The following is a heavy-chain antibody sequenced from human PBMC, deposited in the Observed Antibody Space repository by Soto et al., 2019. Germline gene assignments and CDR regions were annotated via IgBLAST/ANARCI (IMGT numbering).Heavy chain of an antibody. V-gene: IGHV3-23*01. Sequence: EVQLLESGGGLVQPGGSLRLSCATSGLSFSLYSMGWVRQAPGKGLEWGSAISGSGRNIHYADSVKGRFTISRENSKNTLSLPMNSLRAEDTAVYYCAQDDRTASRIDYWGQGTLVTVSS. CDR1: GLSFSLYS. CDR3: AQDDRTASRIDY. J-gene: IGHJ4*02. D-gene: IGHD2-21*02. CDR2: ISGSGRNI.